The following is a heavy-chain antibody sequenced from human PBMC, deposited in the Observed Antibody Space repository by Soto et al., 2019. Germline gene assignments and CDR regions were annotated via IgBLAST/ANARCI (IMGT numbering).Heavy chain of an antibody. CDR2: IYYSGST. V-gene: IGHV4-59*01. J-gene: IGHJ2*01. CDR1: GGSISSYY. CDR3: ARGQGLWFGELLPRTYWYFDL. Sequence: PSETLSLTCTVSGGSISSYYWSWIRQPPGKGLEWIGYIYYSGSTNYSPSLKSRVTISVDTSKNQFSLKLSSVTAADTAVYYCARGQGLWFGELLPRTYWYFDLWGRGTLVTVSS. D-gene: IGHD3-10*01.